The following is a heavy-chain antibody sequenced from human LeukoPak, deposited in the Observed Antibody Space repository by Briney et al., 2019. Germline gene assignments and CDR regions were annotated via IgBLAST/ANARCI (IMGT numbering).Heavy chain of an antibody. CDR3: ARSHGSGSYALDNWFDP. CDR2: INHSGST. D-gene: IGHD3-10*01. V-gene: IGHV4-34*01. CDR1: GGSFSGYY. Sequence: KPSETLSLTCAVYGGSFSGYYWSWIRQPPGKGLEWIGEINHSGSTNYNPSLKSRVTISVDRSKNQFSLKLSSVTAADTAVYYCARSHGSGSYALDNWFDPWGQGTLVTVSS. J-gene: IGHJ5*02.